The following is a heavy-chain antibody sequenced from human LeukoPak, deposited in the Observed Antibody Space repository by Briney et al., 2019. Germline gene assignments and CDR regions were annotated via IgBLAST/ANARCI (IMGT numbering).Heavy chain of an antibody. J-gene: IGHJ1*01. D-gene: IGHD3-22*01. Sequence: GESLKISCKASGYSFTNYWIGWVRRVPGKGLEWMGIILPGDPDIRYSPSFEGQVTISDDKSIRTVYLEWSSLKASDTAMFYCVRLDSSGYYYGVQYWGQGTLVTVSS. CDR1: GYSFTNYW. CDR3: VRLDSSGYYYGVQY. V-gene: IGHV5-51*01. CDR2: ILPGDPDI.